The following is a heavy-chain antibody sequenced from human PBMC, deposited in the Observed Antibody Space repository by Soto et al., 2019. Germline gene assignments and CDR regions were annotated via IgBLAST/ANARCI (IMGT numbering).Heavy chain of an antibody. V-gene: IGHV3-48*02. CDR3: ARTAVVVVAATPYNWFDP. CDR1: GFSFSSYS. Sequence: GGSLRLSCAASGFSFSSYSMNWVRQAPGKGLEWVSYISSSSSTIYYADSVKGRFTISRDNAKNSLYLQMNSLRDEDTAVYYCARTAVVVVAATPYNWFDPWGQGTLVTVSS. D-gene: IGHD2-15*01. CDR2: ISSSSSTI. J-gene: IGHJ5*02.